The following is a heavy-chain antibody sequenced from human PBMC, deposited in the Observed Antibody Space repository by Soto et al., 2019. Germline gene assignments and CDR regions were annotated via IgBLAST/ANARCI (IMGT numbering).Heavy chain of an antibody. CDR2: INSGGTT. Sequence: PGGSLRLSCVASGFTFNDYAMHWVRQVPGKGLEWVSVINSGGTTDYADSVKGRFTISRDISRNTLYLQMNSLRAEDTAVYYCVRENYYYGMDVWGQGTTVTVSS. CDR1: GFTFNDYA. V-gene: IGHV3-66*01. CDR3: VRENYYYGMDV. J-gene: IGHJ6*02.